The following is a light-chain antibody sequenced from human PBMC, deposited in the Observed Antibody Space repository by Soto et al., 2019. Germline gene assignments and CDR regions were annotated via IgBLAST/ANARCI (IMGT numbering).Light chain of an antibody. CDR1: SSDVGGYNY. V-gene: IGLV2-11*01. Sequence: QSVLTQPRSVSGSPGQSVTISCTGTSSDVGGYNYVSWYQQHPGKAPKLMIYDVSKRPSGVPDRFSGSKSGNTASLTISGLQADDEADYYCISYTVSRSYVFGPGTKVTVL. CDR3: ISYTVSRSYV. J-gene: IGLJ1*01. CDR2: DVS.